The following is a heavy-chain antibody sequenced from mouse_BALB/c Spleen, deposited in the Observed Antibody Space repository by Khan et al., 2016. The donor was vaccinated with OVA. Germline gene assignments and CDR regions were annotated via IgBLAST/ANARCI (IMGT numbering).Heavy chain of an antibody. Sequence: EVELVESGGDVVKPGGSLKLSCAASGFTFSTYGMSWVRQTPDKRLEWVATVSTGGHYTYYPDTVKGRFTISRDHAKNTLSLTMSRLQFEDTAMFFLARLAYYYDSEGFAYWGQGTLVTVSA. CDR3: ARLAYYYDSEGFAY. J-gene: IGHJ3*01. CDR2: VSTGGHYT. D-gene: IGHD1-1*01. V-gene: IGHV5-6*01. CDR1: GFTFSTYG.